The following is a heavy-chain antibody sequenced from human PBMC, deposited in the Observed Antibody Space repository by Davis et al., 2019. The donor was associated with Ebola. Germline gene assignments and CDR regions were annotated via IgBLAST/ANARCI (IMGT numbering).Heavy chain of an antibody. CDR2: IIPILDVA. Sequence: ASVKVSCKASGYTFTGYYMHWVRQAPGQGLEWMGRIIPILDVADYAQKFQGRVTMTTDTSTSTAYMELRSLRSDDTAVYYCARDGSGRPRARRNGMDVWGKGTTVTVSS. CDR3: ARDGSGRPRARRNGMDV. D-gene: IGHD6-19*01. V-gene: IGHV1-2*02. J-gene: IGHJ6*04. CDR1: GYTFTGYY.